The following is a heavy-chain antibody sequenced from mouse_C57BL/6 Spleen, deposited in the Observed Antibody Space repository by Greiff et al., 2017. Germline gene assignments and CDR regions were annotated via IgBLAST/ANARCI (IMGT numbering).Heavy chain of an antibody. V-gene: IGHV7-3*01. Sequence: DVQLVESGGGLVQPGGSLSLSCAASGFTFTDYYMSWVRQPPGKALEWLGFIRNKANGYTTEYSASVKGRFTISRDNSQSILYLQMNALRAEDSATYYCARSPYDYDAMDYWGQGTSVTVSS. CDR1: GFTFTDYY. J-gene: IGHJ4*01. CDR3: ARSPYDYDAMDY. D-gene: IGHD2-10*02. CDR2: IRNKANGYTT.